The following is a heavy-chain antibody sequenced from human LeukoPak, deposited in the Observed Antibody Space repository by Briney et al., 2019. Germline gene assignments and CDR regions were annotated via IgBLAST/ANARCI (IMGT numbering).Heavy chain of an antibody. CDR1: GGSIATSGYY. Sequence: PSETLSLTCTVSGGSIATSGYYWSWIRQPPGKGLEWIGEINHSGSTNYNPSLKSRVTISVDTSKNQFSLKLSSVTAADTAVYYCARGVVVPAANNWFDPWGQGTLVTVSS. V-gene: IGHV4-34*01. J-gene: IGHJ5*02. D-gene: IGHD2-2*01. CDR3: ARGVVVPAANNWFDP. CDR2: INHSGST.